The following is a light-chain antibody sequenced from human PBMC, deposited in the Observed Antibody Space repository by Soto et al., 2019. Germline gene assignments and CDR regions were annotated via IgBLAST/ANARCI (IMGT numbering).Light chain of an antibody. CDR2: SAS. CDR1: QSISTW. Sequence: DIQMTQSPYTLSASVGDRVTITCRASQSISTWLAWYQQKPGKAPKLLIYSASDLESGVPSRFSGSGFGTEFTLTITSLQPDDFATYYCQQYNSYSTFGPATFGQGTKVDIK. J-gene: IGKJ1*01. V-gene: IGKV1-5*03. CDR3: QQYNSYSTFGPAT.